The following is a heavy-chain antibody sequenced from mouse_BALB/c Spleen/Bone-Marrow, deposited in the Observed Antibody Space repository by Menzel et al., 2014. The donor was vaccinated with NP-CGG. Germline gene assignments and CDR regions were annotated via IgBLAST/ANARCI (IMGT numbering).Heavy chain of an antibody. CDR3: ARWDTTAMDY. CDR1: GYTFSSYW. Sequence: VPLPPFFSSLMKFVASVKISCKATGYTFSSYWIEWVKQRPGHGLEWIGEILPGRGSTNYNEKFKGKATFTSDTSSNTAYMQLSSLTSEDSAVYYCARWDTTAMDYWGQGTSVTVSS. D-gene: IGHD1-1*01. J-gene: IGHJ4*01. CDR2: ILPGRGST. V-gene: IGHV1-9*01.